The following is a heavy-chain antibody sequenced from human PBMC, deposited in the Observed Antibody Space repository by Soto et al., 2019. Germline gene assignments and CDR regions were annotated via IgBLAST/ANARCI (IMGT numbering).Heavy chain of an antibody. V-gene: IGHV1-69*06. Sequence: QVQLVQSGAEVKKPESSVKGSCKASGGTFSSLAISWVRQATGQGLEWMGGLVPVFGTANYAQKFQDRVNITEDKSTSTSDMDLSSMRSDDTAVYYCERSPGVFAYWGQGTLVTVSS. CDR3: ERSPGVFAY. D-gene: IGHD3-10*01. J-gene: IGHJ4*02. CDR2: LVPVFGTA. CDR1: GGTFSSLA.